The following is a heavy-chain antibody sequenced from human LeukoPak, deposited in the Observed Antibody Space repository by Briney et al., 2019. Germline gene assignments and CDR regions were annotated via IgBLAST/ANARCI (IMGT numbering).Heavy chain of an antibody. CDR1: GLTYRSSW. CDR2: IKDDGSDK. Sequence: GGSLRLSCVVSGLTYRSSWMTWARQAPGKGLEWVATIKDDGSDKYYVDSVKGRFSISRDNAKSSLYLQMNSLRLEDTAMYYCADLGYSDWGRGTLVTVSS. V-gene: IGHV3-7*01. D-gene: IGHD5-18*01. CDR3: ADLGYSD. J-gene: IGHJ4*02.